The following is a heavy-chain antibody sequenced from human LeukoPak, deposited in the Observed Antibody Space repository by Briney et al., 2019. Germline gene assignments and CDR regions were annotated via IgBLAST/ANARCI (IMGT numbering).Heavy chain of an antibody. CDR3: ARARRDGYNYPDY. D-gene: IGHD5-24*01. V-gene: IGHV3-11*04. Sequence: GGSLRLSCAASGFSFSDYYMSWIRQAPGKGLEWVSYISSSGDTIYFADSVNGRFTMSRDNAKNSLYLRMNSLTAEDTALYYCARARRDGYNYPDYWGQGTLVTVSS. CDR2: ISSSGDTI. J-gene: IGHJ4*02. CDR1: GFSFSDYY.